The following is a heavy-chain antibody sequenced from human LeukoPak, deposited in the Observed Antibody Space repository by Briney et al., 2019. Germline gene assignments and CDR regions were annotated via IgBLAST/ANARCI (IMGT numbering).Heavy chain of an antibody. J-gene: IGHJ3*02. CDR1: GFTFSTYW. V-gene: IGHV3-7*02. CDR3: ARKSYSNSGYDAFDI. D-gene: IGHD6-6*01. Sequence: GGSLRLSCAASGFTFSTYWMTWVRQAPGKGPEWVANIKEDGSATYYVDSVKGRFTISRDNAKNSLYLQMDSLRAEDTAVYYCARKSYSNSGYDAFDIWGQGTMVTVSS. CDR2: IKEDGSAT.